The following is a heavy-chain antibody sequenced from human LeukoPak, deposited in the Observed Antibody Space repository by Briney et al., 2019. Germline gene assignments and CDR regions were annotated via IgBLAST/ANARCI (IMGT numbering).Heavy chain of an antibody. CDR1: GGSISSGDYY. Sequence: SETLSLTCTVSGGSISSGDYYWSWIRQPPGKGLEWIGYIYYSGSTNYNPSLKSRVTISVDTSKNQFSLKLSSVTAADTAVYYCARGSVRGFDAFDIWGQGTVVTVSS. D-gene: IGHD3-16*01. V-gene: IGHV4-61*08. CDR2: IYYSGST. J-gene: IGHJ3*02. CDR3: ARGSVRGFDAFDI.